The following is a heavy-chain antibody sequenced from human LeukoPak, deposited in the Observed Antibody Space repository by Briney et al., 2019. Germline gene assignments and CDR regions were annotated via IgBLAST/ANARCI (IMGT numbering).Heavy chain of an antibody. D-gene: IGHD6-6*01. CDR1: GFTFSSYA. CDR3: ARDRRPWYFDL. V-gene: IGHV3-23*01. Sequence: GGSLRLSCAASGFTFSSYAMSWVRQAPGKGLEWVSTITGGGDITKYADSVKGRFTISRDDPKNTLYLQTNSLRADDTAVYYCARDRRPWYFDLWGRGTLVTVSS. J-gene: IGHJ2*01. CDR2: ITGGGDIT.